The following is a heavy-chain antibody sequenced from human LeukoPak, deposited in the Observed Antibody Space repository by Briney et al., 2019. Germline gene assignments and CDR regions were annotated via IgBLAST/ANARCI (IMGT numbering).Heavy chain of an antibody. V-gene: IGHV3-23*01. CDR1: GFPFRNYW. CDR2: IGGSGGST. CDR3: AKDQLATTYY. J-gene: IGHJ4*02. D-gene: IGHD5-24*01. Sequence: GGSLRLSCVGFGFPFRNYWMGWVRQAPGKGLEWVSTIGGSGGSTYYADSVKGRFTISRDNSKNTLYLQVNSLRAEDTALYYCAKDQLATTYYWGQGTLVTVSS.